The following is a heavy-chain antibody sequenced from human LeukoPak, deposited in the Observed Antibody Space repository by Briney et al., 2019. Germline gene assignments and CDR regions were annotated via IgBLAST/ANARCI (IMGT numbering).Heavy chain of an antibody. CDR1: GYSISSGYH. D-gene: IGHD2-2*01. CDR3: VREREYQLRYGMDV. Sequence: NPSETLSLTCTVSGYSISSGYHWGWIRQPPGKGLEWIGSIYHSGSPSYNPSLKSRLTISVDTSKNQFSLKLSSVTAADTAVYYCVREREYQLRYGMDVWGQGATVTVSS. CDR2: IYHSGSP. J-gene: IGHJ6*02. V-gene: IGHV4-38-2*02.